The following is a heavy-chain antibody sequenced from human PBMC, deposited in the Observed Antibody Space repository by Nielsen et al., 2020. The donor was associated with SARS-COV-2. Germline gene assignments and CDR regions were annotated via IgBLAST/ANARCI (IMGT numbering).Heavy chain of an antibody. J-gene: IGHJ4*02. Sequence: GGSLRLSCAGSGFTSTTFAMNWARQAPGKGLEWVSGIRGTDNDTYYADSVKGRFTISRDNANNSLYLQINSLRAEDSAIYYCTRAGGLNDYWGQGTLVTVSS. V-gene: IGHV3-21*01. D-gene: IGHD6-25*01. CDR1: GFTSTTFA. CDR2: IRGTDNDT. CDR3: TRAGGLNDY.